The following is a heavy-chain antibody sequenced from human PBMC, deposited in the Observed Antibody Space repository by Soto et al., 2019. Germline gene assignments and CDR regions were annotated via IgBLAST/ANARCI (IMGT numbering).Heavy chain of an antibody. CDR1: GFTFSSYS. V-gene: IGHV3-21*01. CDR2: ISSSSSYI. J-gene: IGHJ3*02. CDR3: ARDSWGDYMEAFDI. D-gene: IGHD4-17*01. Sequence: GGSLRLSCAASGFTFSSYSMNWVRQAPGKGLEWVSSISSSSSYIYYADSVKGRFTISRDNAKNSLYLQMNSLRAEDKAVYYCARDSWGDYMEAFDIWGQGTMVTVS.